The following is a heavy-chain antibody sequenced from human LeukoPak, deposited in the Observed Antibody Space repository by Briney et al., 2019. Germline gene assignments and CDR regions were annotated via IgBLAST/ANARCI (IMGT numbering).Heavy chain of an antibody. CDR1: GFTFSSYS. J-gene: IGHJ4*02. CDR3: AKGQRDYYDSSGYYMFYY. Sequence: GGSLRLSCAASGFTFSSYSMNWVRQAPGKGLEWVSSISSGSSYIYYADSVKGRFTISRDNSKNTLYLQMNSLRAEDTAVYYCAKGQRDYYDSSGYYMFYYWGQGTLVTVSS. D-gene: IGHD3-22*01. CDR2: ISSGSSYI. V-gene: IGHV3-21*04.